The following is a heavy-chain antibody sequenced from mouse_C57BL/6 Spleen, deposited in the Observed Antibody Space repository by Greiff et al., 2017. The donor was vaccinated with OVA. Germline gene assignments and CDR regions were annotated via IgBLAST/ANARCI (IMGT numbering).Heavy chain of an antibody. V-gene: IGHV10-1*01. Sequence: EVMLVESGGGLVQPKGSLKLSCAASGFSFNTYAMNWVRQAPGKGLEWVARIRSKSNNYATYYADSVKDRFTISRDDSESMLYLQMNNLKTEDTAMYYCVRQGDFLYYYAMDYWGQGTSVTVSS. J-gene: IGHJ4*01. D-gene: IGHD6-5*01. CDR3: VRQGDFLYYYAMDY. CDR1: GFSFNTYA. CDR2: IRSKSNNYAT.